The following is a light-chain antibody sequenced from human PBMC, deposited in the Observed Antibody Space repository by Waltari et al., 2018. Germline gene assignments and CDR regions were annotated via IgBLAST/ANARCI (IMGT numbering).Light chain of an antibody. CDR1: SRDVGNYAW. V-gene: IGLV2-14*03. CDR2: DVS. Sequence: QSALTQPASVSGSPGQSSTIPCTGTSRDVGNYAWVYWYPQHPGKAPKVVIFDVSYRPSVVSNRFSGSKSGNTASLTISGLQAEDEADYYCTSYTSSHSLVFGTGTKVTVL. J-gene: IGLJ1*01. CDR3: TSYTSSHSLV.